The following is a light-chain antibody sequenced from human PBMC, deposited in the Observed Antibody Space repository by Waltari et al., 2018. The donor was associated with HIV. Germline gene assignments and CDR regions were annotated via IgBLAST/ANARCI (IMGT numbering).Light chain of an antibody. CDR3: LQYGTSLLT. J-gene: IGKJ4*01. V-gene: IGKV3D-20*01. CDR1: HSVTSRS. CDR2: DTS. Sequence: EIVLTQSPATLSLSPGERATLSCGASHSVTSRSLAWYQQKPGLAPRLLIYDTSRRASGISDRVSGSGSGTDFTLTISRLESEDFAVYFCLQYGTSLLTFGGGTKVEIK.